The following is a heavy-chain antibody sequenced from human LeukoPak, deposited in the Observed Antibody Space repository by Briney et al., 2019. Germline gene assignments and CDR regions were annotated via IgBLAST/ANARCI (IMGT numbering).Heavy chain of an antibody. CDR2: IYYSGST. CDR1: GGSISSYY. J-gene: IGHJ4*02. D-gene: IGHD6-13*01. CDR3: ARGPSLSSRHRLNRYYFDY. Sequence: SETLSLTCTVSGGSISSYYWSWIRQPPGKGLEWIGNIYYSGSTNYNPSLKSRVTISVDTSKNQFSLKLSSVTAADTAVYYCARGPSLSSRHRLNRYYFDYWGQGTLVTVSS. V-gene: IGHV4-59*12.